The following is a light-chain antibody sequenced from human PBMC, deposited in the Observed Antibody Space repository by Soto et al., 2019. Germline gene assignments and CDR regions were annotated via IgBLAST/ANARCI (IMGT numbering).Light chain of an antibody. J-gene: IGKJ4*01. Sequence: IQLTQSPSSLCASVGDSVTITCRASQGITSYLAWYQQKPGKAPNLLIYGASTLQSGVPSRFSGSGSGTDFTLTINSLQAEDFATYYCQQTRSYPSTFGGGTKVDI. CDR3: QQTRSYPST. CDR1: QGITSY. CDR2: GAS. V-gene: IGKV1-9*01.